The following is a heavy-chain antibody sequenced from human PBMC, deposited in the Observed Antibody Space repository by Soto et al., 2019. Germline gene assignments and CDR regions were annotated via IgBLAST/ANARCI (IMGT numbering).Heavy chain of an antibody. CDR2: IHYGGTT. CDR3: AGEGLYYATGPMADFDY. J-gene: IGHJ4*02. Sequence: SETLSLTCSVSGGSFSPNYWSWTRQPPGKGQEWVGYIHYGGTTSYNPCLKSRVTISLETSKNQFSLRLNSVTAAYSAVYFCAGEGLYYATGPMADFDYWGQGTLVT. D-gene: IGHD2-8*01. V-gene: IGHV4-59*12. CDR1: GGSFSPNY.